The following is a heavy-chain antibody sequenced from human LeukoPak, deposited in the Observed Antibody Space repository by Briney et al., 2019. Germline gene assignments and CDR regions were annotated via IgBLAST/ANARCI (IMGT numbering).Heavy chain of an antibody. D-gene: IGHD3-22*01. CDR3: ARDRGYYDSSGSCYFDY. V-gene: IGHV3-7*01. J-gene: IGHJ4*02. Sequence: PGGSLRLSCAASGFTFSSYWMSWVRQAPGKGLEWVANIKQDGSEKYYVDSVKGRFTISRDNAKNSLYLQMNSLRAEDTAVYYCARDRGYYDSSGSCYFDYWGQGTLVTVSS. CDR2: IKQDGSEK. CDR1: GFTFSSYW.